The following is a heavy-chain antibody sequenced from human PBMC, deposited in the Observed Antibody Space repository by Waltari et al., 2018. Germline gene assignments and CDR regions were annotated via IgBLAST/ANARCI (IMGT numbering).Heavy chain of an antibody. CDR2: VNSDGGST. D-gene: IGHD2-21*01. J-gene: IGHJ4*02. Sequence: EVQLAESGGGLVQPGGSLRLTCAASGFTSTFSRHWMHWVRQVPGKGLVGVSRVNSDGGSTVYADSVKGRFTIIRDNAKNTVYLQMNSLRVEDTAVYYCATGLGRYYDYWGQGTLVTVSS. CDR3: ATGLGRYYDY. CDR1: GFTSTFSRHW. V-gene: IGHV3-74*01.